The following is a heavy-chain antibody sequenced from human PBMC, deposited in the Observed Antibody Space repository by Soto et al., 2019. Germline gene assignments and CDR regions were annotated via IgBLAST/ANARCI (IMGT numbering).Heavy chain of an antibody. J-gene: IGHJ6*02. V-gene: IGHV4-30-4*01. CDR1: GGSISSGDYY. CDR2: IYYSGST. CDR3: ARSDYYYYYGMDV. Sequence: TLSLPCTVSGGSISSGDYYWSWIRQPPGKGLEWIGYIYYSGSTYYNPSLKSRVTISVDTSKNQFSLKLSSVTAADTAVYYCARSDYYYYYGMDVWGQGTTVTVSS.